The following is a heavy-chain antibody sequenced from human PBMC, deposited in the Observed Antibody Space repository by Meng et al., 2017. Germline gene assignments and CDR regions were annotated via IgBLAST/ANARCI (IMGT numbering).Heavy chain of an antibody. CDR1: AYYLTGYQ. J-gene: IGHJ4*02. CDR2: SNPNSGGT. CDR3: ARRFYETTGHQPLDH. V-gene: IGHV1-2*06. D-gene: IGHD3-22*01. Sequence: LVQARDAVKKPRCSAKDAFDDAAYYLTGYQRHWVSQAPAQGLEWMGRSNPNSGGTYYAQKFLGRITLTRDTSISTVYMELRSLKSDDKAVYFCARRFYETTGHQPLDHWGQGTLVTVSS.